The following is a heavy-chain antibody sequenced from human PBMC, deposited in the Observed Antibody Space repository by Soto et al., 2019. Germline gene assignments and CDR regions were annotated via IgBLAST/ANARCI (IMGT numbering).Heavy chain of an antibody. V-gene: IGHV4-61*01. D-gene: IGHD6-13*01. Sequence: QVQLQESGPGLVKPSETLSLTCTVSGGSVSSGSYYWSWIRQPPGKGLEWIGYIYYSGSTNYNPSLKSRGTISVDTSKNQFSLKLSSVTAADTAVYYCAREYSSSWSTIDYWGQGTLVTVSS. CDR1: GGSVSSGSYY. CDR3: AREYSSSWSTIDY. CDR2: IYYSGST. J-gene: IGHJ4*02.